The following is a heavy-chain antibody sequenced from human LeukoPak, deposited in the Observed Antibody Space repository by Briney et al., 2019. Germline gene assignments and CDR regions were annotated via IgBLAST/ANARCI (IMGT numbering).Heavy chain of an antibody. CDR3: AADRGSRNYYDSSGYYYRGMDY. D-gene: IGHD3-22*01. CDR2: IFVGSGNT. CDR1: GFTFTSSA. Sequence: SLKVSCKASGFTFTSSAVQWARQARGQRLEWIGWIFVGSGNTNYAQKFQERVTITRDMSTSTAYMELSSLRSEDTAVYYCAADRGSRNYYDSSGYYYRGMDYWGQGTLVTVSS. V-gene: IGHV1-58*01. J-gene: IGHJ4*02.